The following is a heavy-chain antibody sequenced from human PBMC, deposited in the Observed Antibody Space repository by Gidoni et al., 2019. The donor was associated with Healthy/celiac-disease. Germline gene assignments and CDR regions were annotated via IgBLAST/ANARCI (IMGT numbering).Heavy chain of an antibody. Sequence: QVQLQESGTGLVKPSETLSLTCTVSGYSISSGYYWGWIRQPPGKGLGLIGSIYHSASTYYNPSLKIRVTISLDTSKNQSSLKLSPVTAADTAVYYCARVETLLWFGELLESFDYWGQGTLVTVSS. J-gene: IGHJ4*02. V-gene: IGHV4-38-2*02. CDR1: GYSISSGYY. CDR2: IYHSAST. CDR3: ARVETLLWFGELLESFDY. D-gene: IGHD3-10*01.